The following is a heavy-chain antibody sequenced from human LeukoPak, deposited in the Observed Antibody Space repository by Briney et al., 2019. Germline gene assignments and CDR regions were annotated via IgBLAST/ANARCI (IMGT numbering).Heavy chain of an antibody. CDR3: ARDHPGHRIDY. J-gene: IGHJ4*02. Sequence: GGSLRLSCAASGFTFSSYSMNWVRQAPGKGLEWVSSISSSSSYIYYADSVKGRFTISRDNAKNSLYLQMNSLRAEDTAVYYCARDHPGHRIDYWGQGTLVTVST. V-gene: IGHV3-21*01. CDR2: ISSSSSYI. CDR1: GFTFSSYS.